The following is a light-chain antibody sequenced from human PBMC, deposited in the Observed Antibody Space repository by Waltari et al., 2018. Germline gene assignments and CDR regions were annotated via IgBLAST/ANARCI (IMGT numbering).Light chain of an antibody. V-gene: IGLV1-51*01. CDR2: ENR. J-gene: IGLJ2*01. Sequence: QSVLTQPPSVSAAPGQRVTISCSGGYSNLGSNYVTWYQQLPGTAPKLIIFENRLRPSGIPDRFSGSKSGTSSALDIVGLQPGDEAYYYCATWDSSLSGEVFGGGTKVTIL. CDR3: ATWDSSLSGEV. CDR1: YSNLGSNY.